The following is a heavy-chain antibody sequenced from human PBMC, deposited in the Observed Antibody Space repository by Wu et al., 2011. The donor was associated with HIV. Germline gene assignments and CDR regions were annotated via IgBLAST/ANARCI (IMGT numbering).Heavy chain of an antibody. J-gene: IGHJ6*02. Sequence: QVQLVQSGAEVKKPGSSVKVSCKASGGTFSSYAISWVRQAPGQGLEWMGGIIPIFGTANYAQKFQGRVTITTDESTSTAYMELSSLRSEDTAIYYCARAFGSISSWYGVAYGLVRLGPRDHGHRLL. CDR3: ARAFGSISSWYGVAYGLVR. CDR1: GGTFSSYA. D-gene: IGHD6-13*01. CDR2: IIPIFGTA. V-gene: IGHV1-69*05.